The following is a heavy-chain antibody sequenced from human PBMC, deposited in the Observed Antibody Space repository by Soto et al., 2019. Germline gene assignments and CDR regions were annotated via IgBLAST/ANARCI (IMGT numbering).Heavy chain of an antibody. J-gene: IGHJ4*02. CDR2: IYHSGST. CDR1: GGSISSSNW. V-gene: IGHV4-4*02. D-gene: IGHD2-2*01. Sequence: QVQLQESGPGLVKPSGTLSLTCAVSGGSISSSNWWSWVRQPPGKGLEWIGEIYHSGSTNYNPSLKGRIPISVNKAKNPFPLKLSFVAAPETAVYYRASRDGYHPARDFWGQGTLVTVSS. CDR3: ASRDGYHPARDF.